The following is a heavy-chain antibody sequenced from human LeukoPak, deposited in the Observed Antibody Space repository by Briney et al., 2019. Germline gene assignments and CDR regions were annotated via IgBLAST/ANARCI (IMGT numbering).Heavy chain of an antibody. J-gene: IGHJ5*02. CDR3: AKCSTSAYTTGWCNWIDP. CDR2: TVSRGTT. D-gene: IGHD6-19*01. Sequence: PGGSLRLSCAASGFTFSSYAMNWVRQAPGKGLEWVSSTVSRGTTQYADSVKGRFTVSRDTSKNTPYLQMNSLRADDTAVYYCAKCSTSAYTTGWCNWIDPWGQGTLVTVSS. CDR1: GFTFSSYA. V-gene: IGHV3-23*01.